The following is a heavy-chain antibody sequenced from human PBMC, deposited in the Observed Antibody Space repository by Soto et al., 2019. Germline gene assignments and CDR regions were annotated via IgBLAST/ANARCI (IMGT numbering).Heavy chain of an antibody. CDR2: INPNSCGT. J-gene: IGHJ4*02. D-gene: IGHD1-26*01. CDR1: GYTFTGYY. CDR3: ARGALLSRSGGPRLDY. Sequence: ASVKVSCKASGYTFTGYYMHWVRQAPGQGLEWMGWINPNSCGTNYAQKFQGRVAMTRDTSISTAHMELSRLRSDDTAVYYCARGALLSRSGGPRLDYWGQGTLVTVSS. V-gene: IGHV1-2*02.